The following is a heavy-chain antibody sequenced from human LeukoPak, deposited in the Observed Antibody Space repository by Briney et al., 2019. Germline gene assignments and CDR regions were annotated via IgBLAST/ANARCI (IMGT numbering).Heavy chain of an antibody. CDR1: GFTFSSYS. Sequence: GGSLRLSCAASGFTFSSYSMNWVRQAPGKGLEWVSSISSSSYIYYADSVKGRFTISRDNAKNSLYLQMNSLRAEDTAVYYCAREGGYYDILTGYYKGGYFDYWGQGTLVTVSS. V-gene: IGHV3-21*01. CDR3: AREGGYYDILTGYYKGGYFDY. J-gene: IGHJ4*02. CDR2: ISSSSYI. D-gene: IGHD3-9*01.